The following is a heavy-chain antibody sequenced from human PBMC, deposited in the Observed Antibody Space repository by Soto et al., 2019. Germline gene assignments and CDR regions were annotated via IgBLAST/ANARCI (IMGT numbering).Heavy chain of an antibody. V-gene: IGHV4-34*01. J-gene: IGHJ4*02. D-gene: IGHD3-10*01. CDR3: ARGSLPSRGVFGY. CDR1: GGSFSGNY. CDR2: INHSGSS. Sequence: PSETLSLTCAVYGGSFSGNYWIWIRQPPGKGLEWIGEINHSGSSNYNPSLKSRVTISVDTSKNQFSLRLNSVTAADTAVYYCARGSLPSRGVFGYWGEGTHVTVSS.